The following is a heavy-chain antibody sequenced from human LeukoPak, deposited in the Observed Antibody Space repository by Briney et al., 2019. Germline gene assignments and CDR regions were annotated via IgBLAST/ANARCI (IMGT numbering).Heavy chain of an antibody. CDR2: INPNSGGT. V-gene: IGHV1-2*02. CDR3: ARAPLEGFDY. CDR1: GGTFSSYA. J-gene: IGHJ4*02. Sequence: ASVKVSCKASGGTFSSYAISWVRQAPGQGLEWMGWINPNSGGTNYAQKFQGRVTMTRDTSISTAYMELSGLRSDDTAVYYCARAPLEGFDYWGQGTLVTVSS.